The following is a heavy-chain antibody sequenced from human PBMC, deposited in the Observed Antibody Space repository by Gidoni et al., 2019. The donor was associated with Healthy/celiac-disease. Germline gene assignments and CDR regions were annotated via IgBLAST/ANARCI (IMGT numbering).Heavy chain of an antibody. J-gene: IGHJ6*02. V-gene: IGHV3-30*04. D-gene: IGHD6-19*01. CDR1: GFTFSSYA. CDR3: ARDQREGSGWWGYYYYYGMDV. CDR2: ISYDGSNK. Sequence: LSCAASGFTFSSYAMHWVRQAPGKGLEWVAVISYDGSNKYYADSVKGRFTISRDNSKNTLYLQMNSLRAEDTAVYYCARDQREGSGWWGYYYYYGMDVWGQGTTVTVSS.